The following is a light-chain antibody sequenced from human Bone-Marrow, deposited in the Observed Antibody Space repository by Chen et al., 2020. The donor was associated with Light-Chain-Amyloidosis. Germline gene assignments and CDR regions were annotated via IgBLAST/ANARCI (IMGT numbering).Light chain of an antibody. Sequence: SYELIQPPSVSVSTGQTSRITCSGDDLPTKYAYWYQQKPGQAPVLVIHRDTERPSWISERFSGSSSGTTATLTISGVQAEDEADYHCQSADSSGTYEVIFGGGTKLTVL. V-gene: IGLV3-25*03. CDR2: RDT. CDR3: QSADSSGTYEVI. J-gene: IGLJ2*01. CDR1: DLPTKY.